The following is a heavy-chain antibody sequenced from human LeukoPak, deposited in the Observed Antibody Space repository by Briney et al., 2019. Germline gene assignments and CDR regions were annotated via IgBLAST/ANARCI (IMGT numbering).Heavy chain of an antibody. D-gene: IGHD5-24*01. V-gene: IGHV4-59*01. Sequence: PSETLSLTCTVSGGSINGYYWSWIRQPRGKGLEWIVHMYYSGGTNYNPSLKSRVTISVDTSKNQFSLKLSSVTAADTAVYYCVRRCQDAYTLYCFDYWGQGTLVTVSS. CDR1: GGSINGYY. CDR3: VRRCQDAYTLYCFDY. CDR2: MYYSGGT. J-gene: IGHJ4*02.